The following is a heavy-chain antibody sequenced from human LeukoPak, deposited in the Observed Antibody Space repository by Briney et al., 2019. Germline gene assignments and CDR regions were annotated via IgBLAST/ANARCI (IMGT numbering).Heavy chain of an antibody. CDR2: IRYDGSNK. Sequence: GGSLRLSCAASGFTFSSYGMHWLRPAPGKGLEWVAFIRYDGSNKYYADTVKGRFTISRDKSKNTLYLQMNGLRPEDTAVYYCARDPLDIARWANAFDIWGQGTMVTVSS. CDR1: GFTFSSYG. V-gene: IGHV3-30*02. CDR3: ARDPLDIARWANAFDI. D-gene: IGHD2-2*03. J-gene: IGHJ3*02.